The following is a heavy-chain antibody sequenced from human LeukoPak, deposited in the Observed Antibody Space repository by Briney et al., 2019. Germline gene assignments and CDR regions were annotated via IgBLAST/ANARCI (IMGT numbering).Heavy chain of an antibody. D-gene: IGHD2-2*01. CDR1: GFIFNNYG. CDR3: AKDHIRNIVVVPAAIFDY. CDR2: IRYDGSNK. V-gene: IGHV3-30*02. Sequence: GGSLRLSCAASGFIFNNYGMHWVRQAPGKGLEWVAFIRYDGSNKYYADSVKGRFTISRDNFKNTLYLQMNSLRAEDTAVYYCAKDHIRNIVVVPAAIFDYWGQGTLVTVSS. J-gene: IGHJ4*02.